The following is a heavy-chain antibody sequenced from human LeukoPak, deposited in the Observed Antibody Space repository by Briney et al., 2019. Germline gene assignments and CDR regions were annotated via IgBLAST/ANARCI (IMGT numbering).Heavy chain of an antibody. Sequence: GGSLRLSCAASGFTLDDYAMHWVRQAPGKGLEWVSGISWNSGSIGYADSVKGRFTISRDNAKNSPYLQMNSLRAEDTALYYCAKDSLWGGRCYSGDCYYFDYWGQGTLVTVSS. CDR1: GFTLDDYA. CDR3: AKDSLWGGRCYSGDCYYFDY. CDR2: ISWNSGSI. V-gene: IGHV3-9*01. D-gene: IGHD2-15*01. J-gene: IGHJ4*02.